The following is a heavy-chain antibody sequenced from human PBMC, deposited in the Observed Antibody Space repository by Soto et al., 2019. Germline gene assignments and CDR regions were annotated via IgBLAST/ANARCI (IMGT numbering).Heavy chain of an antibody. CDR2: IYYSGST. Sequence: SETLSLTCTVSGGSISSGGYYWSWIRQHPGKGLEWIGYIYYSGSTYYNPSLKSRVTISVDTSKNQFSLKLSSVTAADTAVYYCARVLSGYEQWFDPWGQGTLVTVSS. V-gene: IGHV4-31*03. D-gene: IGHD5-12*01. J-gene: IGHJ5*02. CDR3: ARVLSGYEQWFDP. CDR1: GGSISSGGYY.